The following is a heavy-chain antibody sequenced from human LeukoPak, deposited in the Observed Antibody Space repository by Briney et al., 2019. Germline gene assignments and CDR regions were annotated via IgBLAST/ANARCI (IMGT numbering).Heavy chain of an antibody. V-gene: IGHV3-7*01. CDR2: IKQDGSEK. CDR1: GFTFSSHW. J-gene: IGHJ4*02. CDR3: ARVWVRIAAAGTLDY. Sequence: GGSLRLSCAASGFTFSSHWMSWVRQAPGKGLEWVANIKQDGSEKYYVDSVKGRFTISRDNAKNSLYLQMNSLRAEDTAVYYCARVWVRIAAAGTLDYWGQGTLVTVSS. D-gene: IGHD6-13*01.